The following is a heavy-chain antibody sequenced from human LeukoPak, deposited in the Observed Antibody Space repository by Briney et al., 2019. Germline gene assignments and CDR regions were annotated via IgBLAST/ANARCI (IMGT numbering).Heavy chain of an antibody. Sequence: KTSETLSLTCAVYGGSFSGYYWSWIRQPPGKGLEWIGEINHSGSTNYNPSLKSRVTISVDTSKNQFSLKLSSVTAADTAVYYCASSLDGMRLFDYWGQGTLVTVSS. D-gene: IGHD5-24*01. CDR1: GGSFSGYY. J-gene: IGHJ4*02. V-gene: IGHV4-34*01. CDR2: INHSGST. CDR3: ASSLDGMRLFDY.